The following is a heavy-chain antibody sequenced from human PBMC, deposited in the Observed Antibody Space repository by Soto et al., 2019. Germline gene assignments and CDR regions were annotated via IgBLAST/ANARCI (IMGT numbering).Heavy chain of an antibody. CDR1: SGSISSHY. J-gene: IGHJ5*02. D-gene: IGHD3-10*01. Sequence: LSLTCTVSSGSISSHYWNWVRQPAGRGQEWIGQIYPSGTTKYNPSLRSRVAMSIDTRQIHFSLLLTYVTASEPALYYCAIDQGFGELTLLDPWGRGTLVTVAS. CDR2: IYPSGTT. V-gene: IGHV4-4*07. CDR3: AIDQGFGELTLLDP.